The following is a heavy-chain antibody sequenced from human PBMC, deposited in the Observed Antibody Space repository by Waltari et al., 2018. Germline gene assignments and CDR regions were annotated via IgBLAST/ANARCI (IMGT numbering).Heavy chain of an antibody. CDR1: GFTFSSDW. J-gene: IGHJ4*02. CDR2: IKQDGSEK. Sequence: EVQLVESGGGLVQPGGSLRLSCAASGFTFSSDWMSWVRQAPGKGREWVANIKQDGSEKYYVDSVKGRFTISRDNAKNSLYLQMNSLRAEDTAVYYCARDNELYYFDYWGQGTLVTVSS. V-gene: IGHV3-7*01. D-gene: IGHD1-1*01. CDR3: ARDNELYYFDY.